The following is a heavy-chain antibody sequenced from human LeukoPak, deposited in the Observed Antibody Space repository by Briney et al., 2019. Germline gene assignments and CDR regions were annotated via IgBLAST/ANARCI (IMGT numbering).Heavy chain of an antibody. J-gene: IGHJ4*02. CDR2: ISRSSDTI. Sequence: GGSLRLSCAASGFSFSNCAMIWVRQPPGKGLEWVSYISRSSDTIYYADSVKGRFTISRDNAKNSLYLQMNSLRDEDTAVYYCARDLTTMVRGLPLDYWGQGTLVTVSS. V-gene: IGHV3-48*02. CDR3: ARDLTTMVRGLPLDY. CDR1: GFSFSNCA. D-gene: IGHD3-10*01.